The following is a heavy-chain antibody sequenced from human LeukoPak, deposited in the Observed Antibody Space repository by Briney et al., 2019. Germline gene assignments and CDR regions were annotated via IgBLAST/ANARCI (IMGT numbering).Heavy chain of an antibody. CDR2: ISAYTGNT. CDR1: GYTFTNYG. Sequence: ASVKVSCKASGYTFTNYGITWVRQAPGQGLEWMGWISAYTGNTNYAQKIQGRVTMTTDTSTRTAYMELGSLRSDDTAVYYCARDRPQSSSDYWGQGTLVTVSS. D-gene: IGHD6-6*01. CDR3: ARDRPQSSSDY. J-gene: IGHJ4*02. V-gene: IGHV1-18*01.